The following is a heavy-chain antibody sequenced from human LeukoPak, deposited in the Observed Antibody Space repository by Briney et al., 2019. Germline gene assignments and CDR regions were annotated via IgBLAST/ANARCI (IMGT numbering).Heavy chain of an antibody. CDR3: AKDTQADYYDSSGYTDY. J-gene: IGHJ4*02. CDR2: ISWNSGRI. D-gene: IGHD3-22*01. Sequence: GGSLRLSCAASGFTFDDHGMHWIRQAPGKGLEWVSGISWNSGRIGYADSVKGRLTISRDNAKNSLYLQMNSLRAEDMALYYCAKDTQADYYDSSGYTDYWGQGTPVTVSS. CDR1: GFTFDDHG. V-gene: IGHV3-9*03.